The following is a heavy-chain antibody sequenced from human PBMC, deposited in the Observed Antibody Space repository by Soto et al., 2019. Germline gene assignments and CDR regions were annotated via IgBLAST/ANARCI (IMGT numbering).Heavy chain of an antibody. V-gene: IGHV3-33*01. CDR2: IWHDGSEI. J-gene: IGHJ4*02. CDR3: ARDGIGGTDFRGFLDY. CDR1: GPIFNGYG. Sequence: QVQLEQSGGGVVQPGVSLRLSCVVPGPIFNGYGMHWVRQAPGKGLEWVAVIWHDGSEIYYADSVKGRFTISRDNSKHTLYLQMNILRVENTAVYYCARDGIGGTDFRGFLDYWGQVNLVTVSS. D-gene: IGHD1-7*01.